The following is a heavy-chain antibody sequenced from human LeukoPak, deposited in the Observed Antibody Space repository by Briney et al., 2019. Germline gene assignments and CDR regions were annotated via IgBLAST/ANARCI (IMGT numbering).Heavy chain of an antibody. D-gene: IGHD6-13*01. V-gene: IGHV4-34*01. Sequence: PSETLSLTCAVYGGSFSGYYWSWIRQPPGKGLEWIGEINHSGSTNYNPSLKSRVTISVDTSKNQFSLKLSSVTAADTAVYCCARQVDAEYSSSIDYWGQGTLVTVSS. J-gene: IGHJ4*02. CDR1: GGSFSGYY. CDR3: ARQVDAEYSSSIDY. CDR2: INHSGST.